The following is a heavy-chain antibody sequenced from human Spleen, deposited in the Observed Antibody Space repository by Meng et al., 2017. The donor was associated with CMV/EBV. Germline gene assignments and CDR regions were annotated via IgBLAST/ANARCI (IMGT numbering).Heavy chain of an antibody. V-gene: IGHV3-64*02. CDR3: ARGNNWNGYYYGMDV. CDR1: GFTFNIAW. D-gene: IGHD1-1*01. CDR2: ISSNGGST. J-gene: IGHJ6*02. Sequence: GESLKISCAASGFTFNIAWMSWVRQAPGKGLEYVSAISSNGGSTYYADSVKGRFTISRDNSKNTLYLQMGSLRAEDMAVYYCARGNNWNGYYYGMDVWGQGTTVTVSS.